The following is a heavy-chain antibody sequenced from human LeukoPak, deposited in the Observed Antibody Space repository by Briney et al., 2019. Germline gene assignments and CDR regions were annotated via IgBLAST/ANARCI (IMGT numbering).Heavy chain of an antibody. D-gene: IGHD3-9*01. V-gene: IGHV3-21*01. J-gene: IGHJ4*02. CDR3: ARGHYDVLAASYKWTPDY. CDR2: ITSGGDYI. Sequence: GGSLRLSCAASGFTFNTFNMSWVRQAPGKGLEWVSSITSGGDYIYYADSVNGRFTTSRYNAKNSLSLQLNSLRVEDTAVYYCARGHYDVLAASYKWTPDYWGQGTLVTVSS. CDR1: GFTFNTFN.